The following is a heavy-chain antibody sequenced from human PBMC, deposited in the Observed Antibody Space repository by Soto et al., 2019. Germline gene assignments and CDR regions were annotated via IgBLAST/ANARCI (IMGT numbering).Heavy chain of an antibody. D-gene: IGHD1-26*01. CDR1: GFNFGFFG. CDR3: ARGNLSFDFDS. CDR2: ISGDGINT. Sequence: QIQLVESGGDVVQPGTSLRLSCAASGFNFGFFGMHWVRQAPGKGLEWVAFISGDGINTQYADSVRGRFTLSRAYSRKTMYLQMDSLRDEDTALYYCARGNLSFDFDSWGLGTLVTVSS. V-gene: IGHV3-30*03. J-gene: IGHJ4*02.